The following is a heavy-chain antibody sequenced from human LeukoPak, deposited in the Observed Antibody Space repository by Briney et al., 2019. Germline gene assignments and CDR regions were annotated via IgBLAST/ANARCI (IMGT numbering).Heavy chain of an antibody. CDR3: ARGPPESSSSDY. Sequence: ASVKLSCKASGYTFTSYDINWVRQAPGQGPEWMGWMNPKSANTGYAQKFQGRVTMTRNTSISTAYMEVTSLRSEDTAVYYCARGPPESSSSDYWGQGTLVTVSS. CDR2: MNPKSANT. D-gene: IGHD6-13*01. CDR1: GYTFTSYD. V-gene: IGHV1-8*01. J-gene: IGHJ4*02.